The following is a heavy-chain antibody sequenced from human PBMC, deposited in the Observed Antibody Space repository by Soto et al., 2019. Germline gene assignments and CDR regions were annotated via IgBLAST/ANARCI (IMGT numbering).Heavy chain of an antibody. D-gene: IGHD3-10*01. Sequence: SATLSLTCTVSGGSISSYYWSWIRQPPGKGLEWIGYIYYSGSTNYNPSLKSRVTISVDTSKNQFSLKLSSVTAADTAVYYCARESGGMVPDYWGQGTLVTVSS. CDR3: ARESGGMVPDY. V-gene: IGHV4-59*01. CDR2: IYYSGST. J-gene: IGHJ4*02. CDR1: GGSISSYY.